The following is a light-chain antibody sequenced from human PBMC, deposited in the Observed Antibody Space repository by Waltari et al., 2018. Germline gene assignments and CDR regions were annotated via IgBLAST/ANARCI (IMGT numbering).Light chain of an antibody. Sequence: EVVLTQSPATLSLSPGERATLSCRASQGVSSYLAGYQQQRGQSPTRLIYDAFNRSTGIPARFSGSGSGTDFTLTISSLEPEDFAVYYCQQRAIWPPTFGQGTTVEIK. CDR3: QQRAIWPPT. V-gene: IGKV3-11*01. CDR1: QGVSSY. J-gene: IGKJ1*01. CDR2: DAF.